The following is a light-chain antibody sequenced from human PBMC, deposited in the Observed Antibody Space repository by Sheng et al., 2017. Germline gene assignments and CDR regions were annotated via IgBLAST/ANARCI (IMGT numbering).Light chain of an antibody. CDR1: SSDVGAYNY. Sequence: QSVLTQPASVSGAPGQSITISCTGTSSDVGAYNYVSWYQQHPGKAPKVVIYDVTNRPSGVSNRFSGSKSGNTASLTISGLQAEDEADYYCAAWDDSLNALVFGGGTKVTVL. CDR2: DVT. CDR3: AAWDDSLNALV. V-gene: IGLV2-14*03. J-gene: IGLJ2*01.